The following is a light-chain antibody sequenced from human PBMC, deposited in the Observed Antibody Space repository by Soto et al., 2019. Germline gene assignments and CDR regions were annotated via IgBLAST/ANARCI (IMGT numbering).Light chain of an antibody. Sequence: DIQMTQSPSSLSASVGDRVTITCRASQSISSYLNWYQQKPGKAPKLLIYAASSSQSGVPSRFSGSGSGTDFTLTISSLQPEDFATYYCQQSYSTLGLTFGGGTKVEI. J-gene: IGKJ4*01. V-gene: IGKV1-39*01. CDR3: QQSYSTLGLT. CDR2: AAS. CDR1: QSISSY.